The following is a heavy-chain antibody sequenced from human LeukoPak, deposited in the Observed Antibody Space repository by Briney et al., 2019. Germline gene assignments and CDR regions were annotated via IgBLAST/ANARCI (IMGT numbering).Heavy chain of an antibody. CDR2: ISFDGSTK. D-gene: IGHD3-3*01. CDR3: AEDRETDFWSGQGTYYFDY. V-gene: IGHV3-30*18. Sequence: GGSLRLSCAASGFTFSTYGMHWVRQAPGKGLEWVAVISFDGSTKNYVDSVKGRFTISRDNSNNTLYLQMNSLRVEDTAVYYCAEDRETDFWSGQGTYYFDYWGQGTLVTVSS. CDR1: GFTFSTYG. J-gene: IGHJ4*02.